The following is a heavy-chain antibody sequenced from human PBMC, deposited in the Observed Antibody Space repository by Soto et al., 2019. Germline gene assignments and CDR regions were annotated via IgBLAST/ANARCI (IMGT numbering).Heavy chain of an antibody. CDR1: GFTFSSYS. J-gene: IGHJ4*02. Sequence: EVQLVESGGGLVKPGGSLRLSCAASGFTFSSYSMNWVRQAPGKGLEWVSSISSSSSYIYYADSVKGRFTISRDNAKNSLYLQMNSLRADDTAVYYCAREGYSGYDFYFDYWGQGTLVTVSS. CDR3: AREGYSGYDFYFDY. D-gene: IGHD5-12*01. CDR2: ISSSSSYI. V-gene: IGHV3-21*01.